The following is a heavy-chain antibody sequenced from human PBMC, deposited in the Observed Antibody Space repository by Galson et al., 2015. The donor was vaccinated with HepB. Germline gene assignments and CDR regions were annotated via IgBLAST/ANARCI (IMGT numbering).Heavy chain of an antibody. CDR1: GGSISSSSYY. J-gene: IGHJ4*02. D-gene: IGHD2-2*01. CDR2: FYYTGNT. Sequence: SETLSLTCTVSGGSISSSSYYWGWLRQPPGKGLEWIGSFYYTGNTHYNPSLKSRVTISGDTSKNQFSLKLNSVTAADTAVYYCARHESESKTYAADNWGQGTLVTVYS. V-gene: IGHV4-39*01. CDR3: ARHESESKTYAADN.